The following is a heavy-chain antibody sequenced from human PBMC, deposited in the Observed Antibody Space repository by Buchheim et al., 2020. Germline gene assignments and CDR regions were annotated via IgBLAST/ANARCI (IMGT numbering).Heavy chain of an antibody. D-gene: IGHD3-22*01. Sequence: QVQLQQWGAGLLKPSETLSLTCAVYGGSFSGYYWSWIRQPPGKGLEWIGEINHSGSTNYNPSLKSRVTISVDTSKNQFSLKLSSVTAADTAVYYCARADDSSGLLPDYWGQGTL. CDR1: GGSFSGYY. V-gene: IGHV4-34*01. J-gene: IGHJ4*02. CDR2: INHSGST. CDR3: ARADDSSGLLPDY.